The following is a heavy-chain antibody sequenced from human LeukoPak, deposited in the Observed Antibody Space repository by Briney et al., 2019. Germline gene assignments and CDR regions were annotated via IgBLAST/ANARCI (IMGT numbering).Heavy chain of an antibody. Sequence: GGSLRLSCTASGFSFNTYGMNWVRQAPGKGLEWVAFIRYDGNNKYYADSVKGRFTISRDKSKNTVYLQMHSLKTEDTAVYYCARGGYYNILTGFRSRFLGFDYWGQGTLVTVSS. CDR3: ARGGYYNILTGFRSRFLGFDY. V-gene: IGHV3-30*02. J-gene: IGHJ4*02. CDR1: GFSFNTYG. CDR2: IRYDGNNK. D-gene: IGHD3-9*01.